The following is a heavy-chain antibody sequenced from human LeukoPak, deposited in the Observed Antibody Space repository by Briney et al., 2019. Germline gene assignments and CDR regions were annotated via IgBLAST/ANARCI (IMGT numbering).Heavy chain of an antibody. D-gene: IGHD2-21*01. CDR1: GFTFSSYW. CDR2: INSDGSST. CDR3: AREGAIPLDAFDI. Sequence: GGSLRLSCAASGFTFSSYWMHWVRQAPGKGLVWVSRINSDGSSTSYADSVKGRFTISRDNAKNTLYLQMSSLRAEDTAVYYCAREGAIPLDAFDIRGQGTMVTVSS. V-gene: IGHV3-74*01. J-gene: IGHJ3*02.